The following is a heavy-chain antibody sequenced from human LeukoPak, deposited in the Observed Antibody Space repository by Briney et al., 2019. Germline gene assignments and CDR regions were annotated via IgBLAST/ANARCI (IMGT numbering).Heavy chain of an antibody. CDR2: ISGYSGNT. CDR1: GYTFTNYG. D-gene: IGHD3-22*01. Sequence: ASVTVSCKASGYTFTNYGISWVRQAPGEGGEWMGWISGYSGNTNYAENLQGTVTITTHTSTGTAYMELRSLRSDDTAVYYCYYRVSSGYLTWGQGTLVAVSS. CDR3: YYRVSSGYLT. V-gene: IGHV1-18*01. J-gene: IGHJ4*02.